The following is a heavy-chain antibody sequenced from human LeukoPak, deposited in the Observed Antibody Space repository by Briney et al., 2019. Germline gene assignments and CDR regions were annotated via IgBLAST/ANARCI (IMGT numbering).Heavy chain of an antibody. Sequence: SETLSLTCTVSGGSISSYYWSWIRQPPGKGLEWIVYISYSGSTNYNPSLKTRVTISVDTSKNQSTLKLNSVTDADTAVFYCARHEPNYYDASGSAYVGRIFEYWGQGSLVSVSS. CDR2: ISYSGST. V-gene: IGHV4-59*08. CDR3: ARHEPNYYDASGSAYVGRIFEY. J-gene: IGHJ4*02. D-gene: IGHD3-22*01. CDR1: GGSISSYY.